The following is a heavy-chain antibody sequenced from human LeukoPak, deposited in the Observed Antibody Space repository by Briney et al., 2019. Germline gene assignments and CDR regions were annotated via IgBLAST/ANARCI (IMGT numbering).Heavy chain of an antibody. V-gene: IGHV4-61*08. CDR3: ARVEDFSSSWFFDY. Sequence: NASQTLSLTCTVSGGSISSGDYYWSWIRQPPGKGLEWIGYIYYSGSTNYNPSLKSRVTISVDTSKNQFSLKLSSVTAADTAVYYCARVEDFSSSWFFDYWGQGTLVTVSS. J-gene: IGHJ4*02. CDR2: IYYSGST. D-gene: IGHD6-13*01. CDR1: GGSISSGDYY.